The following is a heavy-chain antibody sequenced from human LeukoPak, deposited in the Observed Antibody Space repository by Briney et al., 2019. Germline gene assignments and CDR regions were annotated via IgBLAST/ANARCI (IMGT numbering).Heavy chain of an antibody. V-gene: IGHV3-74*01. CDR2: ISTDGSTT. CDR3: AKLIGQQLATGSVLY. Sequence: PGGSLRLSCEASGFTFSSHLMHWVRQAPGKGLVWVSRISTDGSTTIYADSVKGRFTISRDNSKNTLYLQMNSLRAEDTAVYYCAKLIGQQLATGSVLYWGQGTLVTVSS. CDR1: GFTFSSHL. J-gene: IGHJ4*02. D-gene: IGHD6-13*01.